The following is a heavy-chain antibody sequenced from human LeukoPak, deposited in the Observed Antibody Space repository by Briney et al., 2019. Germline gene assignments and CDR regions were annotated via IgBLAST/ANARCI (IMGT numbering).Heavy chain of an antibody. CDR2: IRYGGTNK. D-gene: IGHD5-24*01. V-gene: IGHV3-30*02. J-gene: IGHJ4*02. Sequence: GGSLRLSCAASGFTFSNFGMHWVRQAPGKGLEWVTFIRYGGTNKYYADSVKGRFTISRDNSKNTLYLQMNSLRVEDTAIYYCAKVEMSTSPGGIDYWGQGTLVTVSS. CDR3: AKVEMSTSPGGIDY. CDR1: GFTFSNFG.